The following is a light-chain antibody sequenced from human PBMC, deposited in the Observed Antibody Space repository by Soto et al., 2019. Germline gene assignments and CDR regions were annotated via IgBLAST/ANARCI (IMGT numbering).Light chain of an antibody. Sequence: DIQMTQSPSSLSASVGDGVTITCRASQTISSSLNWYQQKPEKAPKLLIYTASSLQSGVPSRFSGSGSGTGFTLTIRSLQPEDFATYYCQQSYSTLYTFGQGTKLEIK. J-gene: IGKJ2*01. CDR3: QQSYSTLYT. CDR1: QTISSS. V-gene: IGKV1-39*01. CDR2: TAS.